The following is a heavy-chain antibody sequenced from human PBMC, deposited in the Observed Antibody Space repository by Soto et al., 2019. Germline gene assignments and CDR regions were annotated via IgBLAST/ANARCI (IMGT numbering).Heavy chain of an antibody. Sequence: SETLSLTCAFSGVYISGGYYSWSWIRQPPWKGLEWIGFIYNSGSTYYNSSLKSRVTISVDRSKNHFFLNLTSVTAADTAVYYCATYSKFFKSWGQGTKVLVSS. D-gene: IGHD4-4*01. CDR2: IYNSGST. V-gene: IGHV4-30-2*01. CDR3: ATYSKFFKS. J-gene: IGHJ6*02. CDR1: GVYISGGYYS.